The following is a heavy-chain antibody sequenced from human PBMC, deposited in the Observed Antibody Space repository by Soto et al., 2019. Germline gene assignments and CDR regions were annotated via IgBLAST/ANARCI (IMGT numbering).Heavy chain of an antibody. J-gene: IGHJ4*02. V-gene: IGHV3-7*01. CDR1: RFTFNSYW. CDR3: ARDKGYLDY. D-gene: IGHD2-2*01. CDR2: INQDGSEK. Sequence: EVQLVDSGGGLVQPGGSLRLSCAASRFTFNSYWMSWVRQAPGKGLEWVANINQDGSEKFYVDSVKGRFTISRDNAKNSLYLQMNSLRDEDTAVYYCARDKGYLDYWGQGTLVTGSS.